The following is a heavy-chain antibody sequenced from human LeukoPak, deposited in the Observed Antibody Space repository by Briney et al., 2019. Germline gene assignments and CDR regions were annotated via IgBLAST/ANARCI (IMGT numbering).Heavy chain of an antibody. CDR2: IKSKTDGGTT. J-gene: IGHJ4*02. D-gene: IGHD3-22*01. V-gene: IGHV3-15*01. Sequence: GGSLRLSCAASGFTFGSYAMSWVRQAPGKGLEWVGRIKSKTDGGTTDYAAPVKGRFTISRDDSKNTLYLQMNSLKTEDTAVYYCTTDPKPFYDQYDSSGYWGQGTLVTVSS. CDR1: GFTFGSYA. CDR3: TTDPKPFYDQYDSSGY.